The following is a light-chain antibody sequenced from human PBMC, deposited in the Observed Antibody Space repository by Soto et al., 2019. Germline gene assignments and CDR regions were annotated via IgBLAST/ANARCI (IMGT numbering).Light chain of an antibody. CDR3: QQYNSYSKT. Sequence: DIQMTQSPSSLSESAGDRVTITCRASQGISTYLNWYQQKPGKAPKLLIYGASSLESGVPSRFSGSGSGTEFTLTISSLQPDDFATYYCQQYNSYSKTFGQGTKVDIK. J-gene: IGKJ1*01. V-gene: IGKV1-5*01. CDR1: QGISTY. CDR2: GAS.